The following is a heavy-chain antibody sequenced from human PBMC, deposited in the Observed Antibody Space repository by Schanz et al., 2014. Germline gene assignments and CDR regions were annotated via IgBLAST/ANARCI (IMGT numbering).Heavy chain of an antibody. CDR3: ARGLIAAAGGAFDY. CDR1: GFTFSTYA. J-gene: IGHJ4*02. V-gene: IGHV3-23*01. Sequence: EVKLLESGGTLVRPGGSLRLSCAASGFTFSTYAMAWVRQAPGKGLEWVSSINTGGDSTYYADSVKGRFTISRDNSRDTVYLQMNSLRADDTAMYYCARGLIAAAGGAFDYWGQGTLVTVSS. D-gene: IGHD6-13*01. CDR2: INTGGDST.